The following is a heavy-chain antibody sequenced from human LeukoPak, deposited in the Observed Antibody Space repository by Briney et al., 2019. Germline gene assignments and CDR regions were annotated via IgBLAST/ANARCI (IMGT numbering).Heavy chain of an antibody. J-gene: IGHJ4*02. Sequence: SVKVSCKASGGTFSSYAISWVRQAPGQGLEWMGGIIPIFGTANYAQKFQGRVTITADESTSTAYMELSSLRSEDTAVYYCARDSYYDIAYFDYWAREPWSPSPQ. CDR2: IIPIFGTA. CDR3: ARDSYYDIAYFDY. D-gene: IGHD3-22*01. CDR1: GGTFSSYA. V-gene: IGHV1-69*01.